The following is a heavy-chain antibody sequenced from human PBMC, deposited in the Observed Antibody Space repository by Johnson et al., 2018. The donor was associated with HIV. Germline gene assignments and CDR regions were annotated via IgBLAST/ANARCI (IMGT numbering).Heavy chain of an antibody. J-gene: IGHJ3*02. Sequence: QMLLVESGGGVVQPGRSLRLSCAASGFTFSSYAMHWVRQAPGKGLAWVTVISYDGSNQYYADSVKGRFTISRDNSKNTLYLQMNSLRAEDTAVYYCARETYNWAGGDAFDIWGQGTMVTVSS. CDR1: GFTFSSYA. CDR2: ISYDGSNQ. V-gene: IGHV3-30*04. CDR3: ARETYNWAGGDAFDI. D-gene: IGHD1-20*01.